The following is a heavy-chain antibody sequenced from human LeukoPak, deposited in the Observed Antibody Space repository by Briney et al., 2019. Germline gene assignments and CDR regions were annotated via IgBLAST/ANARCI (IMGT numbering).Heavy chain of an antibody. CDR2: ISSTSSYT. D-gene: IGHD5-24*01. CDR1: GSTFSDYY. V-gene: IGHV3-11*03. J-gene: IGHJ4*02. CDR3: ARSSRGVIRLPDY. Sequence: GGSLRLSCAASGSTFSDYYMSWIRQAPGKGLEWVSYISSTSSYTNYADSVKGRFTISRDNAKNSLYLQMNSLRAEDTAVYYCARSSRGVIRLPDYWGQGTLVTVSS.